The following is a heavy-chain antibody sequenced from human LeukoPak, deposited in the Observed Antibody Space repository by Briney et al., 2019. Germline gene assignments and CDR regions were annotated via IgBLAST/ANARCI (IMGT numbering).Heavy chain of an antibody. CDR2: MKSTTDGGST. Sequence: GGSLRLSCAASGFTFSSYWMNWARQAPGKGLEWVGRMKSTTDGGSTDYAAPVKGRFIISRDDSEKMAYLEMNRLKIEDTAVYYCSTHPTSGFWGQGTLVTVSS. CDR3: STHPTSGF. D-gene: IGHD2-15*01. CDR1: GFTFSSYW. V-gene: IGHV3-15*07. J-gene: IGHJ4*02.